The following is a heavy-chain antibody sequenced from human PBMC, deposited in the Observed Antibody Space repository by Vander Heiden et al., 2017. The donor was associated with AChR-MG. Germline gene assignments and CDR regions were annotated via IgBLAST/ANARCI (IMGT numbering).Heavy chain of an antibody. J-gene: IGHJ4*02. CDR1: GFTFRSYG. D-gene: IGHD4-17*01. V-gene: IGHV3-30*18. CDR3: AKDSRDYGDPRWYFDY. CDR2: ISYDGSNK. Sequence: QVQLVESGGGVVQPGRSLRLSCAASGFTFRSYGLHWVRQAPGKGLEWVAVISYDGSNKYYADSVKGRFTISRDNSKNTLYLQMNSLRAEDTAVYYCAKDSRDYGDPRWYFDYWGQGTLVTVSS.